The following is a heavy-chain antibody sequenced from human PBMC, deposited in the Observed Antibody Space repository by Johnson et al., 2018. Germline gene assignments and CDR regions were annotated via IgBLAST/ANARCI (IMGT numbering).Heavy chain of an antibody. CDR3: AKEAWGGVEVYYGMDV. D-gene: IGHD3-16*01. V-gene: IGHV3-9*01. J-gene: IGHJ6*02. Sequence: EVQLVESGGGLVQPGRSLRLSCAASGFTFDDYAMHWVRQAPGKGLEWVSGISWNSGSIGYADSVKGRFTISRDNAKNSLYLQMNSLRAEDTALYYCAKEAWGGVEVYYGMDVWGQGTTVTVSS. CDR1: GFTFDDYA. CDR2: ISWNSGSI.